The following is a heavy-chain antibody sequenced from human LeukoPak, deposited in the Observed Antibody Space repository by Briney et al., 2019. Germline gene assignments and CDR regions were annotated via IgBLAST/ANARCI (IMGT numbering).Heavy chain of an antibody. D-gene: IGHD3-3*01. CDR2: INHSGST. CDR3: ARQLDKTRYYDFWSGYYNPTDFDY. CDR1: GGSFSGYY. Sequence: PSETLSLTCAVYGGSFSGYYWSWIRQPPGKGLEWIGEINHSGSTNYNPSLKSRVTISVDTSKNQFSLKLGSVTAADTAVYYCARQLDKTRYYDFWSGYYNPTDFDYWGQGTLVTVSS. V-gene: IGHV4-34*01. J-gene: IGHJ4*02.